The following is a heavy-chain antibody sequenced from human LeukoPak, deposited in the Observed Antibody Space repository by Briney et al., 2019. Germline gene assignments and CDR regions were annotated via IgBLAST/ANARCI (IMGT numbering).Heavy chain of an antibody. CDR1: GFIFSSYA. V-gene: IGHV3-64D*09. Sequence: GGSLRLSCSASGFIFSSYAMHWVRQAPGKGLEYVSAISSNGDSTYYADSVKGRFTISRDNSKNTLSLQMRSLRAEDTAAYYCVKRGYTVAGTRLGPFDIWGQGTMVTVSS. CDR2: ISSNGDST. J-gene: IGHJ3*02. D-gene: IGHD6-19*01. CDR3: VKRGYTVAGTRLGPFDI.